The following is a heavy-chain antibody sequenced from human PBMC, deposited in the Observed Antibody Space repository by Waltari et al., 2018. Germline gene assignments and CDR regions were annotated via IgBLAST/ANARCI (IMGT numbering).Heavy chain of an antibody. CDR2: INPNSGGT. CDR1: GYTFTGYY. V-gene: IGHV1-2*06. Sequence: QVQLVQSGAEVKKPGASVKVSCKASGYTFTGYYMHWVRQATGQGLEWMGRINPNSGGTNEAQKFQGRVTMTRDTSISTAYMELSRLRSDDTAVYYCARVGPTITAEDYGMDVWGQGTTVTVSS. J-gene: IGHJ6*02. CDR3: ARVGPTITAEDYGMDV. D-gene: IGHD5-12*01.